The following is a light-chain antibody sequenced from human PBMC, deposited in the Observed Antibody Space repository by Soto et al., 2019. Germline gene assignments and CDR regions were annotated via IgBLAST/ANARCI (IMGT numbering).Light chain of an antibody. Sequence: QSVLTQPPSASGSPGQSVTISCTGTSSDIGGYNYVSWYQQHPGKAPKLMIYEVIKRPSGVPDRFSASRSGNTASLTVSGLQAEDEADYYCSSYAGSNNLYVFGTGTKV. J-gene: IGLJ1*01. CDR3: SSYAGSNNLYV. V-gene: IGLV2-8*01. CDR2: EVI. CDR1: SSDIGGYNY.